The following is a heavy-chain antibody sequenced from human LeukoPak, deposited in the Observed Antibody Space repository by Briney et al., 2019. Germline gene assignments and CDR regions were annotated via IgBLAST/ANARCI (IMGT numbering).Heavy chain of an antibody. D-gene: IGHD3-10*01. V-gene: IGHV3-23*01. CDR2: SSVSGGST. CDR1: GFTFSSYA. CDR3: AKIHYFGSGSPDY. J-gene: IGHJ4*02. Sequence: QSGGSLRLSCAASGFTFSSYAMSWVRQAPGKGLEWVSGSSVSGGSTYYADSVKGRFTISRDNSKNTLYLQMNSLRAEDTAVYYCAKIHYFGSGSPDYWGQGALVTVSS.